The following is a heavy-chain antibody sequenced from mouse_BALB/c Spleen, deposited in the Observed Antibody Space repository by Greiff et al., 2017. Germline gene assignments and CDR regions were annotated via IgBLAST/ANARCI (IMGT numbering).Heavy chain of an antibody. CDR2: IWAGGST. V-gene: IGHV2-9*02. CDR1: GFSLTSYG. CDR3: ARYRYDEAWFAY. J-gene: IGHJ3*01. D-gene: IGHD2-14*01. Sequence: QVQLKQSGPGLVAPSQSLSITCTVSGFSLTSYGVHWVRQPPGKGLEWLGVIWAGGSTNYNSALMSRLSISKDNSKSQVFLKMNSLQTDDTAMYYCARYRYDEAWFAYWGQGTLVTVSA.